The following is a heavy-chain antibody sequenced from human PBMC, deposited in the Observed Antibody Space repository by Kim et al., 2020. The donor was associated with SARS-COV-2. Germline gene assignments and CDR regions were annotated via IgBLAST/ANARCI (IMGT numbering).Heavy chain of an antibody. J-gene: IGHJ6*02. V-gene: IGHV4-59*01. D-gene: IGHD2-2*01. CDR3: ARSYCSSTSCPSMDV. CDR1: GGSISSYY. CDR2: IYYSGST. Sequence: SETLSLTCTVSGGSISSYYWSWIRQPPGKGLEWIGYIYYSGSTNYNPSLKSRVTISVDTSKNQFSLKLSSVTAADTAVYYCARSYCSSTSCPSMDVWGQGTTVTVSS.